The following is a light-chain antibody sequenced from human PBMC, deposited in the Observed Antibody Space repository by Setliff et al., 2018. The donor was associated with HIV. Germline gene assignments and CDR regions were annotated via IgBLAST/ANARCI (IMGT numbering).Light chain of an antibody. CDR1: SSDVGGYSY. V-gene: IGLV2-14*03. J-gene: IGLJ1*01. CDR3: SSYAVSNTLP. Sequence: QSALPQPASVSGSLGQSITISCTGTSSDVGGYSYVSWYQQHPGKAPKLIIYEVRNRPSGVSTRFSASKSGNTASLTISGLQAEDEADYYCSSYAVSNTLPFGTGTKVTVL. CDR2: EVR.